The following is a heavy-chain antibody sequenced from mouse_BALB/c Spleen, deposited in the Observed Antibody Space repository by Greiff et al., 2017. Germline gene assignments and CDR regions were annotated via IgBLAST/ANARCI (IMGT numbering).Heavy chain of an antibody. CDR3: ARHDYYGSSLWYFDV. CDR1: GFAFSSYD. J-gene: IGHJ1*01. D-gene: IGHD1-1*01. CDR2: ISSGGGST. V-gene: IGHV5-12-1*01. Sequence: EVKLVESGGGLVKPGGSLKLSCAASGFAFSSYDMSWVRQTPEKRLEWVAYISSGGGSTYYPDTVKGRFTISRDNAKNTLYLQMSSLKSEDTAMYYCARHDYYGSSLWYFDVWGAGTTVTVSS.